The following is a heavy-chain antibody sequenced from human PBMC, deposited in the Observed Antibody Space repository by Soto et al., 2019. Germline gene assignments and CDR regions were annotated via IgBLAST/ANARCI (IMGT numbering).Heavy chain of an antibody. J-gene: IGHJ4*02. CDR1: GFTFNIFA. D-gene: IGHD3-22*01. V-gene: IGHV3-23*01. Sequence: GGSLRLSCTASGFTFNIFAMSWVRQAPGKGLEWVSGISGNGGSTYYADSVKGRFTISRDNSKNTLYLQMNSLRAEDTAVYYCAKDPRSSGYYDYWGQGTLVTVSS. CDR2: ISGNGGST. CDR3: AKDPRSSGYYDY.